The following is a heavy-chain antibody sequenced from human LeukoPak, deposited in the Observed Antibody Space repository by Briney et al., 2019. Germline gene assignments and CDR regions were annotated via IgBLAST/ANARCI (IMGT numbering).Heavy chain of an antibody. Sequence: SETLSLTCTVSGGSISSYYWSWIRQPAGKGLEWIGRIYTGGSTNYNPSLKSRVTMSVDTSKNQFSLKLSSVTAADTAVYYCARGLGYYYGSGSPMDVWGKGTTVTVSS. J-gene: IGHJ6*03. CDR3: ARGLGYYYGSGSPMDV. D-gene: IGHD3-10*01. V-gene: IGHV4-4*07. CDR2: IYTGGST. CDR1: GGSISSYY.